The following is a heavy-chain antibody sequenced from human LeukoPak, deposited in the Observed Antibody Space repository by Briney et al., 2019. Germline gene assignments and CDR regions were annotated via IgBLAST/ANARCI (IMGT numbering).Heavy chain of an antibody. CDR3: ANEEDIVATMSY. CDR1: GFTFSSYW. CDR2: INSDVSST. J-gene: IGHJ4*02. V-gene: IGHV3-74*01. D-gene: IGHD5-12*01. Sequence: GGSLRLSCAASGFTFSSYWMHWVRQAPGKGLVWVSRINSDVSSTSYADSVKGRFTISRDNAKNTLYLQMNSLRAEDTAVYYCANEEDIVATMSYWGQGTLVTVSS.